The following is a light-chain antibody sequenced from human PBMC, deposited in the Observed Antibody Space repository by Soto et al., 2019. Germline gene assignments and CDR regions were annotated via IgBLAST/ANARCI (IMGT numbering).Light chain of an antibody. CDR1: QSISSY. V-gene: IGKV1-39*01. J-gene: IGKJ4*01. CDR2: AAS. CDR3: QPSYSSPLT. Sequence: DLQMTQSPSSLSASVGDRVTITCRASQSISSYLNWYQQKPGKAPKLLIYAASSLQSGVPSRFSGSESGTDFTLTISSLQPEDFATYYCQPSYSSPLTFGGGTKVEIK.